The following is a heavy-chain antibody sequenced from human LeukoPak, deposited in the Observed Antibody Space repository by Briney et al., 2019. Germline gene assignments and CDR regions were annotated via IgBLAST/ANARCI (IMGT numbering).Heavy chain of an antibody. CDR2: IYSGGST. CDR3: AKERGIVVVTAHDY. J-gene: IGHJ4*02. D-gene: IGHD2-21*02. V-gene: IGHV3-53*01. Sequence: GGSLRLSCAASGFTVSSNYMSWVRQAPGKGLEWVSVIYSGGSTYYADSVKGRFTISRDNSKNTLYLQMNSLRAEDTAVYYCAKERGIVVVTAHDYWGQGTLVTVSS. CDR1: GFTVSSNY.